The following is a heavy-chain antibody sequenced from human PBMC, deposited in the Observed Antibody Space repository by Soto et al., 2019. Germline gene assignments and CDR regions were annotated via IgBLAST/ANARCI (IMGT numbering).Heavy chain of an antibody. V-gene: IGHV1-69*01. CDR2: IIPIFGTA. Sequence: QVQLVQSGAEVKKRGSSVKVSCKASGGTFSSYSINWVRQAPGQGFEWKGEIIPIFGTANYAQKFQGRVTITADESTSTAYMELSSLRSEDTAVYYCARDGGRHSGGIDYWGQGTLVTVSS. D-gene: IGHD1-26*01. CDR3: ARDGGRHSGGIDY. J-gene: IGHJ4*02. CDR1: GGTFSSYS.